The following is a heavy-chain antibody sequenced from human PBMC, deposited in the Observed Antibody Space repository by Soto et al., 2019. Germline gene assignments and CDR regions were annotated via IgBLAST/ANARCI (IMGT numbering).Heavy chain of an antibody. Sequence: EVQLLESGGGSVQPGGSLRLSCTASGFNFGNYAMGWARQAPGKGLEWLSSLAVPYTGAQTYYADSVAGRLIVSRDDSKNTLYLELNNLRADDTTVYYCAKDWGRIAVAGWTDWGPGTLVTVSS. J-gene: IGHJ4*02. CDR3: AKDWGRIAVAGWTD. CDR1: GFNFGNYA. V-gene: IGHV3-23*01. D-gene: IGHD6-19*01. CDR2: VPYTGAQT.